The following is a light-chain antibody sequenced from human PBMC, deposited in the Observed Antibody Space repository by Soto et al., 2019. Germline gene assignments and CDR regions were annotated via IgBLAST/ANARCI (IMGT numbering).Light chain of an antibody. CDR1: QSISNW. CDR2: KAS. CDR3: QQYSSPWT. V-gene: IGKV1-5*03. Sequence: IRMTQSPSSFSASTGDRVTITCRASQSISNWLAWYQQKPGKAPKLLIYKASSLETGVPSRFSGSGSGTEFTLTISSLQPDDFATYYCQQYSSPWTFGQGTKVDI. J-gene: IGKJ1*01.